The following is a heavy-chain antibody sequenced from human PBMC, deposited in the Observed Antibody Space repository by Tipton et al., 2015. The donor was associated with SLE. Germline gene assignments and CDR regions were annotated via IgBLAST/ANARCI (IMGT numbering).Heavy chain of an antibody. CDR3: ARRCSIAAVRGLSCYYYGMDV. V-gene: IGHV4-61*01. J-gene: IGHJ6*02. CDR1: GGSISSSSYY. CDR2: IYYSGST. D-gene: IGHD6-13*01. Sequence: TLSLTCTVSGGSISSSSYYWSWIRQPPGKGLEWIGYIYYSGSTNYNPSLKSRVTISVDTSKNQFSLKLSSVTAADTAVYYCARRCSIAAVRGLSCYYYGMDVWGQGTTVTVSS.